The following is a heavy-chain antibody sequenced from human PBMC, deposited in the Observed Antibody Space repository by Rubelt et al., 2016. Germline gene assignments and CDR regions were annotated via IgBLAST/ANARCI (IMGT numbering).Heavy chain of an antibody. CDR3: ARRKPSLDYYYGMDV. CDR1: GGSFGGYY. Sequence: QVQLQQWGAGLLKPSETLSLTCAVYGGSFGGYYWSWIRQPTGKGLEWIGYICYSWSTNYNPSTPCVKRGFTSVGATAKNHFAWKRSAATAADPAVYYCARRKPSLDYYYGMDVWGQGTTVTVS. CDR2: ICYSWST. V-gene: IGHV4-34*11. J-gene: IGHJ6*02.